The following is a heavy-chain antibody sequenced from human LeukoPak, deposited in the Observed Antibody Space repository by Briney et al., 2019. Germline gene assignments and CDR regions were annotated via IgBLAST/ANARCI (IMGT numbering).Heavy chain of an antibody. Sequence: ASVKVSCKASGYTFTGYYMHWVRQAPGQGLEWMGWINPNSGGTNYAQKFQGRVTMTRDTSISTAYMELSRLRSDDTAVYYCARGDCSGGSCYVTDYWGQGTLVTVSS. CDR2: INPNSGGT. CDR1: GYTFTGYY. J-gene: IGHJ4*02. CDR3: ARGDCSGGSCYVTDY. D-gene: IGHD2-15*01. V-gene: IGHV1-2*02.